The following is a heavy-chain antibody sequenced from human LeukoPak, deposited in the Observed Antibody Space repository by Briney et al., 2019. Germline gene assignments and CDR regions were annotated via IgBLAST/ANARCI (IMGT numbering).Heavy chain of an antibody. J-gene: IGHJ5*02. D-gene: IGHD1-26*01. CDR1: GFTFSSYA. Sequence: GGSLRLSCAASGFTFSSYAMHWVRQAPGKGLEWVAFISYDGSNKHYADSVKGRFTISRDNSKNTLYLQMNSLRAEDTAVYYCAKDVGTRFDPWGQGTLVTVSS. V-gene: IGHV3-30-3*01. CDR2: ISYDGSNK. CDR3: AKDVGTRFDP.